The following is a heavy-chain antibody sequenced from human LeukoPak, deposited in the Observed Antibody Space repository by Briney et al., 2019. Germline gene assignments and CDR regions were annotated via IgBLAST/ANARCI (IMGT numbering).Heavy chain of an antibody. D-gene: IGHD6-6*01. J-gene: IGHJ4*02. CDR1: GFTFSSYW. CDR2: IKQDGSEK. V-gene: IGHV3-7*01. Sequence: GGSLRLSCAASGFTFSSYWMSWVRQAPGKGLEWVANIKQDGSEKHYVDSLKGRFTISRDNAKNSVYLQMSSLRVEDTAVYYCARIGYSSSSFDYWGQGTLVTVSS. CDR3: ARIGYSSSSFDY.